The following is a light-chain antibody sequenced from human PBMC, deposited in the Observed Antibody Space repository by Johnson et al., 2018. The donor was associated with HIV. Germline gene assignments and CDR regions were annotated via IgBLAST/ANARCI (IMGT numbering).Light chain of an antibody. CDR2: ENN. V-gene: IGLV1-51*02. J-gene: IGLJ1*01. CDR1: SSNIGNNY. Sequence: QSVLTQPPSVSAAPGQQVTISCSGSSSNIGNNYVSWYQQLPGTAPKLLIYENNKRPSGIPDRFSDSHSGTSATLAITALQTGDEADYYCGTWDTSLGAQYVFGSGTKVTVL. CDR3: GTWDTSLGAQYV.